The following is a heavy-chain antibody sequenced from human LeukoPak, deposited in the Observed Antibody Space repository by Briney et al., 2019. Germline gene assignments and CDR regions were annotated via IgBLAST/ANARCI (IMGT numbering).Heavy chain of an antibody. D-gene: IGHD5-18*01. CDR3: ARHDSFIPY. V-gene: IGHV3-23*01. J-gene: IGHJ4*02. CDR1: GFTFNYYA. Sequence: GGSLRLSCAASGFTFNYYAMSSVRQAPGKGLEWVSGISDNEGRTYYTDSVKGRFTISRDKTKNTVFLQMHNLRADDTAVYFCARHDSFIPYWGQGALVTVSS. CDR2: ISDNEGRT.